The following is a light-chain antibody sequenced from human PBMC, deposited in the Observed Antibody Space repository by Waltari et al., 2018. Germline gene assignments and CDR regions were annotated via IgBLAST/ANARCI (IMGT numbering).Light chain of an antibody. CDR3: QSYDSSLSVS. Sequence: QSVLTQPPSVSGAPGQRVTISCTGSSSNIGAGYDVHWYQQLPGTAPQLLIHGNPNRPSGVPGRFSGSKAGTSASLAIAGLQAEDEADYYCQSYDSSLSVSFGGGTKLTVL. J-gene: IGLJ2*01. V-gene: IGLV1-40*01. CDR2: GNP. CDR1: SSNIGAGYD.